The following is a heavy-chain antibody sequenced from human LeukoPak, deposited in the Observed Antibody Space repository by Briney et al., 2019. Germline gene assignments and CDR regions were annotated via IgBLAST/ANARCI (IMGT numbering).Heavy chain of an antibody. CDR3: ARVIGVVRADYYFDY. D-gene: IGHD3-10*01. J-gene: IGHJ4*02. V-gene: IGHV3-23*01. CDR2: ITATSSST. Sequence: LPGGSLRLSCAASGFTFSNYAMSWVRQAPGKGLEWVSAITATSSSTYDADSVQGRFTISRDNSKNTLYLQMNSLRPEDTAIYYCARVIGVVRADYYFDYWGQGTLVAVSS. CDR1: GFTFSNYA.